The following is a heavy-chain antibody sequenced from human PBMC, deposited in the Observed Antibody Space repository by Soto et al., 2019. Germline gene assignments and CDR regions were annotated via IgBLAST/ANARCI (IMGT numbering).Heavy chain of an antibody. V-gene: IGHV1-18*01. J-gene: IGHJ4*02. CDR1: GYTFTSYG. Sequence: QVQLVQSGAEVKKPGASVKVSCKASGYTFTSYGISWVRQAPGQGLEWMGWISAYNGNTNYAQKLQGRVTMTTDTSTSTAYMELRSLRSDDTAVYYCARDPELDMSTFGGVIVRTIFDYWGQGTLVTVSS. CDR2: ISAYNGNT. D-gene: IGHD3-16*02. CDR3: ARDPELDMSTFGGVIVRTIFDY.